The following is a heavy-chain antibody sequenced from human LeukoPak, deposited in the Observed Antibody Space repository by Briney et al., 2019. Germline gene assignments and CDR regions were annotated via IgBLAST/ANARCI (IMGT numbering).Heavy chain of an antibody. V-gene: IGHV5-51*01. CDR2: IYPGDSGT. CDR3: ASGVSGDYLWFGA. CDR1: GYSFTTYW. Sequence: GESLKISCKGSGYSFTTYWIGWVRQMPGKGLELMGIIYPGDSGTRYSPSFQGQVTISADKSISTAYLQWNSLKTSNTAMSYSASGVSGDYLWFGARGHGTLVTVSS. D-gene: IGHD4-17*01. J-gene: IGHJ5*01.